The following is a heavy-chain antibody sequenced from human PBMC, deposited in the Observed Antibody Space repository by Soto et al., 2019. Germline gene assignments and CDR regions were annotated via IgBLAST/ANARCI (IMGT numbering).Heavy chain of an antibody. CDR3: ARGDGRYFDWLPATWYGMDV. CDR1: GYTFTSYG. V-gene: IGHV1-18*04. Sequence: QVQLVQSGAEVKKPGASVKVSCKASGYTFTSYGISWVRQATGQGLEWMGWISAYNGNTNYAQKLQGRVTMTTDTSTSTAYMELRSLRSDDTAVYYCARGDGRYFDWLPATWYGMDVWGQGTTVTVSS. CDR2: ISAYNGNT. D-gene: IGHD3-9*01. J-gene: IGHJ6*02.